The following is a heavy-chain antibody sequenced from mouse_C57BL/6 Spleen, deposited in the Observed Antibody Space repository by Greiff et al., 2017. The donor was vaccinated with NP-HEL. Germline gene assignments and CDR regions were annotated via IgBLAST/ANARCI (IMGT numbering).Heavy chain of an antibody. V-gene: IGHV14-4*01. J-gene: IGHJ2*01. CDR3: TPGITTVVAYYFDY. Sequence: EFQLQQSGAELLRPGASVKLSCPASAFNIKDDYMHWVRQRPEQGLEWIGWIDPENGDTEYASKFQGKATITADTSSNTAYLQLSSLTSEDTAVYYCTPGITTVVAYYFDYWGQGTTLTVSS. D-gene: IGHD1-1*01. CDR1: AFNIKDDY. CDR2: IDPENGDT.